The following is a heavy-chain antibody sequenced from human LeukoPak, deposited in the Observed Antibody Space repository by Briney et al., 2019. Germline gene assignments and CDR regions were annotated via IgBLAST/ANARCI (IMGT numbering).Heavy chain of an antibody. D-gene: IGHD2-8*01. V-gene: IGHV3-23*01. Sequence: GGSLRLSCAASGFAFGSYAMGWVRQAPGKGLEWLSVIRSSGGNTYYADSVKGRFSISRDNSKNTLYLQMNSLRAEDTAVYYCAKDYNGVTYFDYWGQGTLVTVSS. CDR2: IRSSGGNT. CDR3: AKDYNGVTYFDY. J-gene: IGHJ4*02. CDR1: GFAFGSYA.